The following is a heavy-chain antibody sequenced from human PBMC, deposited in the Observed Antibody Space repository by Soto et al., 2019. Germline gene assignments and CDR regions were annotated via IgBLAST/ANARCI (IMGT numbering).Heavy chain of an antibody. CDR3: ARGRMGLYYFDY. Sequence: QVLLQQSGPGLVKPSQTLSLTCAISGDSVSSNSAAWNWIRQSPSRVLEWLGRTSYRSKWYNDYDVSVRSRITVNPDTSKNQFSLQLNSVTPEDTAVYYCARGRMGLYYFDYWGQGTLVTVSS. CDR2: TSYRSKWYN. D-gene: IGHD1-26*01. J-gene: IGHJ4*02. V-gene: IGHV6-1*01. CDR1: GDSVSSNSAA.